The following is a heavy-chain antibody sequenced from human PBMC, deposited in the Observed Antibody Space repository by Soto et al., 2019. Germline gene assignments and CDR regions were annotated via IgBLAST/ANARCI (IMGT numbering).Heavy chain of an antibody. CDR3: AQTLRAYYYYLDD. V-gene: IGHV2-5*02. CDR1: GFSLSTTGVG. Sequence: QITLKESGPTLVKPTQTLTLTCTFSGFSLSTTGVGVGWIRQPPGKALECRALVYWDDDKRYSPSLKSRLTITKDTSKNQVVPTMNNIDPVDAATYYCAQTLRAYYYYLDDWGKGTTVTVSS. J-gene: IGHJ6*03. CDR2: VYWDDDK.